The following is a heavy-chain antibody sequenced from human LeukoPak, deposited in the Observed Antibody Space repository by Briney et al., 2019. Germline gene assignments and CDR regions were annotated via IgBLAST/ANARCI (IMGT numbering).Heavy chain of an antibody. CDR1: GSSINDLC. J-gene: IGHJ6*03. Sequence: SETLSLTCTVSGSSINDLCRSWLRQAPGKGLEWIGFVNQSRRITTKYNRSLTSRVTISLDTFRKQFSLKLTSLTGADTATYYCARGYGIAASDSSYFYYRDVWGIGTTVTVSS. CDR3: ARGYGIAASDSSYFYYRDV. D-gene: IGHD6-13*01. CDR2: VNQSRRITT. V-gene: IGHV4-59*11.